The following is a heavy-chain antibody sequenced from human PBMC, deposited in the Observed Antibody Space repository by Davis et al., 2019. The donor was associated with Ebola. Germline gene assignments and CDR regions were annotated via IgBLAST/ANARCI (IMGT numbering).Heavy chain of an antibody. CDR3: TTLDYYDSSGYYIGFDY. CDR1: GFTFSNAW. V-gene: IGHV3-15*01. Sequence: PGGSLRLSCAASGFTFSNAWMSWVRQAPGKGLEWVGRIKSKTDGGTTDYAAPVKGRFTISRDDSKNTLYLQMNSLKTEDTAVYYCTTLDYYDSSGYYIGFDYWGQGTLVTVSS. D-gene: IGHD3-22*01. CDR2: IKSKTDGGTT. J-gene: IGHJ4*02.